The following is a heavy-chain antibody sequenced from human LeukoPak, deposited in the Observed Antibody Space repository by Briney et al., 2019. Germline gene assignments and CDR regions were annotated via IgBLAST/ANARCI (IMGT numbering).Heavy chain of an antibody. CDR1: GGSISRSNW. CDR2: IYDNGST. D-gene: IGHD6-13*01. V-gene: IGHV4-4*02. Sequence: SETLSLTCVVSGGSISRSNWWSWVRQSPGKGLEWIGEIYDNGSTNYNPSLKSRVTISVDKSKNQFSLRLSSVTAADTAVYYCASPRAERSTWYAVDYWGQGTLVTVSA. CDR3: ASPRAERSTWYAVDY. J-gene: IGHJ4*02.